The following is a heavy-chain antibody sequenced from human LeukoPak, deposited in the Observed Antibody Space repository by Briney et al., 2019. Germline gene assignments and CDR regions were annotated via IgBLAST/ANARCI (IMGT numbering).Heavy chain of an antibody. J-gene: IGHJ6*02. Sequence: GRSLRLSCAASGFTFSSYAMHWVRQAPGKGLEWVAVISYDGSNKYYADSVKGRFTISRDNSKNTLYLQMNSLRAEDTAVYYCARDGGYGLFILVDYYYGMDVWGQGTTVTVSS. CDR3: ARDGGYGLFILVDYYYGMDV. D-gene: IGHD5-12*01. CDR1: GFTFSSYA. CDR2: ISYDGSNK. V-gene: IGHV3-30*04.